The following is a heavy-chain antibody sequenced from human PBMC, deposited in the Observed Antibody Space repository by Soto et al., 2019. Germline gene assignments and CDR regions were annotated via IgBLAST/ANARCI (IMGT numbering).Heavy chain of an antibody. CDR1: GFTFSSYG. Sequence: GGSLRLSCAASGFTFSSYGMHWVRQAPGKGLEWVAVIWYDGSNKYYADSVKGRFTISRDNSKNTLYLQMNSLRAEDTAVYYCARDDSVTPIPLYYFDYWGQGTLVTVS. CDR2: IWYDGSNK. V-gene: IGHV3-33*01. D-gene: IGHD2-2*02. J-gene: IGHJ4*02. CDR3: ARDDSVTPIPLYYFDY.